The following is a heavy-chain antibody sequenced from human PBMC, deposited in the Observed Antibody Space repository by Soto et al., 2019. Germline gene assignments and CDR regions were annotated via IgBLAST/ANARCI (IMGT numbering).Heavy chain of an antibody. CDR2: IIPIFGTA. J-gene: IGHJ6*02. V-gene: IGHV1-69*13. D-gene: IGHD3-10*01. CDR3: ARDPEGSGSYPYYHDMDV. Sequence: GASVKVSCKASGGTFSSYAISWVRQAPGQGLEWMGGIIPIFGTANYAQKFQGRVTITADESTSTAYMELSSLRSEDTAVYYCARDPEGSGSYPYYHDMDVWGQGTTVTVSS. CDR1: GGTFSSYA.